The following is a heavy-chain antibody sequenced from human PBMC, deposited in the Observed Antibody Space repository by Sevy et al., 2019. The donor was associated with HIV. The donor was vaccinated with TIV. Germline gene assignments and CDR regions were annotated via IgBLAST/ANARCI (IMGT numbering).Heavy chain of an antibody. Sequence: GGSLRLSCVASRFNFNIYSMSWVRQAPGKGLEWVSTLSFGCGRINHADSVQGRFTMSRDDSKKTVYLEMNSLRAEDTAVYYCAREGCTRPHDHWGHGTLVTVSS. CDR1: RFNFNIYS. CDR2: LSFGCGRI. D-gene: IGHD2-8*01. J-gene: IGHJ4*01. V-gene: IGHV3-23*01. CDR3: AREGCTRPHDH.